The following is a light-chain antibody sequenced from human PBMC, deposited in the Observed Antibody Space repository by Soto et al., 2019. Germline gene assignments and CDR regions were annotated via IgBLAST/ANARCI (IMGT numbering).Light chain of an antibody. CDR1: SSNIGAGSD. CDR2: GNS. Sequence: QSVPTQPPSVSGAPGQRVTISCTGTSSNIGAGSDVHWYQQLPGTAPRLLIYGNSNRASGVPDRFSDSKSGTSASLDISGLQAEDEADYYCQTYDVSLSAGIFGGGTKLTVL. V-gene: IGLV1-40*01. J-gene: IGLJ2*01. CDR3: QTYDVSLSAGI.